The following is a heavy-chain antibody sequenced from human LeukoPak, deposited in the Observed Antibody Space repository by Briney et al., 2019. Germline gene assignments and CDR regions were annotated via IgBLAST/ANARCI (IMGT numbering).Heavy chain of an antibody. Sequence: ASVKVSCKASGGTFSSYAISWVRQAPGQGLEWMGGIIPIFGTANYAQKFQGRVTITADESTSTAYMELSSLRSEDTAVYYCARERILAAAFERGAFDIWGQGTMVTVSS. CDR2: IIPIFGTA. D-gene: IGHD6-13*01. J-gene: IGHJ3*02. CDR1: GGTFSSYA. V-gene: IGHV1-69*01. CDR3: ARERILAAAFERGAFDI.